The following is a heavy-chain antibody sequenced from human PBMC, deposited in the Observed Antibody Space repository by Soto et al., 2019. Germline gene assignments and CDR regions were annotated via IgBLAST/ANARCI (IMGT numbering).Heavy chain of an antibody. CDR1: GFTFSSYA. Sequence: PGGSLRLSCAASGFTFSSYAMSWVRQTPGKGLEWVSGISGGGGSTYYADSVKGRFTISRDNSKNTVYLQMNSLRAEDTAVYYCAKVGEYNSDYWGQGTLVTVSS. CDR2: ISGGGGST. V-gene: IGHV3-23*01. D-gene: IGHD1-1*01. J-gene: IGHJ4*01. CDR3: AKVGEYNSDY.